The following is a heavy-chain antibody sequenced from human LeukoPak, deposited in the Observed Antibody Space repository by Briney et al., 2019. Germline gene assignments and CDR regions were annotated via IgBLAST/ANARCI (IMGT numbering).Heavy chain of an antibody. D-gene: IGHD1-26*01. CDR1: GGSFSGYY. CDR3: ARELYYSYYYMDV. CDR2: INHSGST. Sequence: SETLSLTCAVYGGSFSGYYWSWIRQPPGKGLEWIGEINHSGSTNYNPSLKSRVTISVDTSKNQFSLKLSSVTAADTAVYYCARELYYSYYYMDVWGKGTTVTVSS. J-gene: IGHJ6*03. V-gene: IGHV4-34*01.